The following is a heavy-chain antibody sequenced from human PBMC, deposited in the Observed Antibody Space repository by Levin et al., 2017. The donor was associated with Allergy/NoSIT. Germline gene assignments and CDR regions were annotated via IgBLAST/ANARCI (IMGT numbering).Heavy chain of an antibody. V-gene: IGHV3-74*01. CDR1: GFTFSDYW. CDR3: ARGQYCDSTNCYTEEGLDYFYYYGMDV. J-gene: IGHJ6*02. Sequence: GGSLRLSCAVSGFTFSDYWMHWVRQAPGKGLVWVSRINGDGSSKSYADSVKGQFTISRDNAKNTRYLQMNSLRAEDTAVYYCARGQYCDSTNCYTEEGLDYFYYYGMDVWGQGTTVTVSS. D-gene: IGHD2-2*02. CDR2: INGDGSSK.